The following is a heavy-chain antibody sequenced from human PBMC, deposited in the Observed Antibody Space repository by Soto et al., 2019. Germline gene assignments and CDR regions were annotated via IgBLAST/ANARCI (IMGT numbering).Heavy chain of an antibody. CDR2: ISYDGSNK. CDR3: AKDQRVPAAIFPRETDAQWNKKENYYYYYGMDV. D-gene: IGHD2-2*01. Sequence: GGSLRLSCAASGFTFSSYGMHWVRQAPGKGLEWVAVISYDGSNKYYADSVKGRFTISRDNSKNTLYLQMNSLRAEDTAVYYCAKDQRVPAAIFPRETDAQWNKKENYYYYYGMDVWGQGTTVTVSS. V-gene: IGHV3-30*18. J-gene: IGHJ6*02. CDR1: GFTFSSYG.